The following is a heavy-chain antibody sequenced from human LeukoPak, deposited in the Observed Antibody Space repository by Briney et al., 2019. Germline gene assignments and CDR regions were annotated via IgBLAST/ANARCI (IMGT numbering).Heavy chain of an antibody. CDR2: IYTSGST. V-gene: IGHV4-4*07. D-gene: IGHD3-10*01. CDR3: ARGHHGSGSYYIVNWFDP. CDR1: GGSISSYY. J-gene: IGHJ5*02. Sequence: SETLSLTCTVSGGSISSYYWSWIRQPAGKGLEWIGRIYTSGSTNYNPSLKSRVTMSVDTSKNQFSLKLSSVTAADTAVYCCARGHHGSGSYYIVNWFDPWGQGTLVTVSS.